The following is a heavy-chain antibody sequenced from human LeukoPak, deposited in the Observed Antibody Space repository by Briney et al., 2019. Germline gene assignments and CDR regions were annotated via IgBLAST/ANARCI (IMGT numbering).Heavy chain of an antibody. CDR3: ARGPDYYDSSGYRDY. CDR2: INPNSGGT. Sequence: ASVKVSCKASGYTFTGYYMHWVRQAPGQGLEWMGWINPNSGGTNYAQKFQGRVTMTRDTSISTAYMELSRLRSDDTAVYYCARGPDYYDSSGYRDYWGQGTLVTVSS. D-gene: IGHD3-22*01. CDR1: GYTFTGYY. V-gene: IGHV1-2*02. J-gene: IGHJ4*02.